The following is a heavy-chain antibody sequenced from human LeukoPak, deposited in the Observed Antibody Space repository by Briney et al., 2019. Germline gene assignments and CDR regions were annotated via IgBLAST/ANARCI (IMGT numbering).Heavy chain of an antibody. CDR2: ISGSGGSA. CDR3: AKDKDIVATSARGDYFDY. V-gene: IGHV3-23*01. Sequence: GGSLRLSCAASGFTFSSYAMSWVRQAPGKGLEWVSAISGSGGSAYYADSLKGRFTISRDNSKNTLYLQMNSLRAEDTAVYYCAKDKDIVATSARGDYFDYWGQGTLVTVSS. J-gene: IGHJ4*02. D-gene: IGHD5-12*01. CDR1: GFTFSSYA.